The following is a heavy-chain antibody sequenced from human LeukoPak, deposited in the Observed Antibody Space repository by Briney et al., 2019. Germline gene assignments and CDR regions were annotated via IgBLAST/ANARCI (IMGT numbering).Heavy chain of an antibody. J-gene: IGHJ4*02. CDR2: IYYSGST. Sequence: RPSETLSLTCTVSGGSISSSSYYWGWIRQPPGKGLEWIGSIYYSGSTYYNPSLKSRVTISVDTSKNQFSLKLSSVTAADTAVYYCARDPRDGYNTSYFDYWGQGTLVTVSS. D-gene: IGHD5-24*01. V-gene: IGHV4-39*07. CDR1: GGSISSSSYY. CDR3: ARDPRDGYNTSYFDY.